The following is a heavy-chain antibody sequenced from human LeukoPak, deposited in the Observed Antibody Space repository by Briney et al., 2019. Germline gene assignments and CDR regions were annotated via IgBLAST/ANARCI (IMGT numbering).Heavy chain of an antibody. CDR2: INPNGGVT. CDR1: GYTFSGYY. D-gene: IGHD5-24*01. Sequence: ASVKVSCKASGYTFSGYYMHWLRQAPGQGREWMGWINPNGGVTNYAQKFQGRVTMTRDTSISTAYMELSRLRSDDTAVYYWGRDGGDGYNFYYWGQGTLVTVSS. CDR3: GRDGGDGYNFYY. J-gene: IGHJ4*02. V-gene: IGHV1-2*02.